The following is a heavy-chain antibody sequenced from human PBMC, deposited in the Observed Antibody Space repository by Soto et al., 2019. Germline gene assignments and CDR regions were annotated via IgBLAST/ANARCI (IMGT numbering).Heavy chain of an antibody. CDR2: ISNRGDT. J-gene: IGHJ3*02. D-gene: IGHD2-15*01. Sequence: GGALRRSCMASGFIVSDTYVNWVRQAPGKGLEWVSVISNRGDTHYADSVRGRFSLSRDISDNTLHLQMNNLRVEDTAVYYCAREPRYCRGGSCSITGDAYDIWGQGTMVTDSS. CDR3: AREPRYCRGGSCSITGDAYDI. V-gene: IGHV3-66*01. CDR1: GFIVSDTY.